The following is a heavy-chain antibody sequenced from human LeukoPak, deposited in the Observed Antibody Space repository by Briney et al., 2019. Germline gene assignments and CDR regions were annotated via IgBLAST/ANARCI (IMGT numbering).Heavy chain of an antibody. CDR3: ALVWSGYKYYFDY. CDR2: ITPNSGGT. J-gene: IGHJ4*02. Sequence: ASVKVSCKASGYTFTGYYMHWVRQAPGQGLEGMGWITPNSGGTNYAQKFQGRVTMNRDTSISTAYMELSRLRSDDTAVYYCALVWSGYKYYFDYWGQGTLVTVSS. V-gene: IGHV1-2*02. CDR1: GYTFTGYY. D-gene: IGHD3-3*01.